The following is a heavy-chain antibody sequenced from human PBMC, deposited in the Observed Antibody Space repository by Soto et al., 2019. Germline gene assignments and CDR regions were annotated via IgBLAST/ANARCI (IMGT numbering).Heavy chain of an antibody. Sequence: QVQLAESGGGVVQPGRSLRLSCAASGFTFSSYAMHWVRQAPGKGLEWVAVISYDGSNKYYADSVKGRFTISRDNSKNTLYLQMNSLRAEDTAVYYCARERITGTTPNFDYWGQGTLVTVSS. CDR3: ARERITGTTPNFDY. CDR2: ISYDGSNK. V-gene: IGHV3-30-3*01. CDR1: GFTFSSYA. D-gene: IGHD1-7*01. J-gene: IGHJ4*02.